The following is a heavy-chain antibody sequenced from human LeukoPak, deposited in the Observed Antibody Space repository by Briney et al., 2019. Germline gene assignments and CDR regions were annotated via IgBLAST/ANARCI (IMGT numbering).Heavy chain of an antibody. CDR2: IPYDGSDK. Sequence: PGGPLRLSCAASGFTFSSYGMHWVRQAPGKGLEWVAFIPYDGSDKFYADSVKGRFTISRDNSKNTLYLQMNSLRAEDTAVYYCAAMTSVTTGDCWGQGTLVTVSS. V-gene: IGHV3-30*02. CDR3: AAMTSVTTGDC. J-gene: IGHJ4*02. D-gene: IGHD4-11*01. CDR1: GFTFSSYG.